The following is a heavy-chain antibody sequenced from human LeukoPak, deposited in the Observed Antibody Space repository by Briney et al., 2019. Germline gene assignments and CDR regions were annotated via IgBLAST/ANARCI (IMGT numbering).Heavy chain of an antibody. V-gene: IGHV3-23*01. J-gene: IGHJ4*02. D-gene: IGHD6-19*01. Sequence: GGSLRLSCAASGFIFSSYAMSWVRQAPGKGLEWVSSISGSGGSTYYADSVKGRFTISRDNAKNSLYLQMNSLRGEDTAVYYCATLTVASSFDYWGQGALVTVSS. CDR2: ISGSGGST. CDR1: GFIFSSYA. CDR3: ATLTVASSFDY.